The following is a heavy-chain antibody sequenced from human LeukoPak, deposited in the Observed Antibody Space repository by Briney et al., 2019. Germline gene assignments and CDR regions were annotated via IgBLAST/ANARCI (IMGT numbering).Heavy chain of an antibody. D-gene: IGHD5-18*01. V-gene: IGHV3-30-3*01. J-gene: IGHJ1*01. CDR1: GFTFSSYA. CDR3: ARAINGDTAEYFQH. CDR2: ISYDGSNK. Sequence: GGSLRLSCAASGFTFSSYAMHWVRQAPGKGLEWVAVISYDGSNKYYADSVKGRFTISRDNSKNTLYLQMNSLRAEDTAVYYCARAINGDTAEYFQHWGQGTLVTVSS.